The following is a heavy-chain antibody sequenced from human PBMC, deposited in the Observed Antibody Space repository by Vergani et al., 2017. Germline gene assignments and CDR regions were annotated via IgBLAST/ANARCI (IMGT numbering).Heavy chain of an antibody. V-gene: IGHV3-23*04. D-gene: IGHD6-19*01. J-gene: IGHJ3*02. CDR3: AKVGRSEVAGTFGAFDI. CDR2: LSASDRRT. Sequence: EVQMVESGGGLVKPGGSLRLSCAASGFTFIMHAMSWVRQAPGKGLECVSTLSASDRRTHYADSVKGRFTISRDNSKNTLFLHMNSLRPEDTAVYYCAKVGRSEVAGTFGAFDIWGQGTMVTVSS. CDR1: GFTFIMHA.